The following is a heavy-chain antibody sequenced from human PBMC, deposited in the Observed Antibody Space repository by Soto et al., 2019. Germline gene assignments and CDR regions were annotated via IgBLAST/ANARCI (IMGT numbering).Heavy chain of an antibody. CDR2: IYYSGST. CDR3: ARLLWSRGDWFDP. V-gene: IGHV4-59*08. Sequence: QVQLQESGPGLVKPSETLSLTCTVSGGSISSYYWSWIRQPPGKGLEWIGYIYYSGSTNYNPSLKSRVTISVDTSKTQSSLKLSSVTAADTAVSYCARLLWSRGDWFDPWGQGTLVTVSS. J-gene: IGHJ5*02. CDR1: GGSISSYY. D-gene: IGHD3-10*01.